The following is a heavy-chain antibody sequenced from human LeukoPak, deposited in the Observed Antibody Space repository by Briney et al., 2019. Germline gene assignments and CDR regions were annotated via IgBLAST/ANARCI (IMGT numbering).Heavy chain of an antibody. V-gene: IGHV4-34*01. D-gene: IGHD1-14*01. CDR1: GGSFSGYY. CDR2: INHSGST. J-gene: IGHJ4*02. Sequence: SETLSLTCAVYGGSFSGYYWSWIRQPPGKGLEWIGEINHSGSTNYNPSLKSRVTISVDTSKNQFSLKLSSVTAADTAVYYCARASPGFQGFDYWGQGTLVTVSS. CDR3: ARASPGFQGFDY.